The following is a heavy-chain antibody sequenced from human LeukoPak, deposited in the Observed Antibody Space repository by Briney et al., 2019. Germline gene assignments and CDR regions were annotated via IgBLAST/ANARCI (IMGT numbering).Heavy chain of an antibody. Sequence: SETLSLTCAVYDGSFSGYYWSWIRQPPGKGLEWIGEINHSGSTNYNPSLKSRVTISVDTSKNQFSLKLSSVTAADTAVYYCARAKGAIVVVTAITYYFDYWGQGTLVTVSS. CDR3: ARAKGAIVVVTAITYYFDY. J-gene: IGHJ4*02. D-gene: IGHD2-21*02. CDR1: DGSFSGYY. V-gene: IGHV4-34*01. CDR2: INHSGST.